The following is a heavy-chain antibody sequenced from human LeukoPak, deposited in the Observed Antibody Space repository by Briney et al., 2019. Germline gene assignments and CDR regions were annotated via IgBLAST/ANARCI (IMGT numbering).Heavy chain of an antibody. J-gene: IGHJ4*02. D-gene: IGHD3-22*01. CDR1: GFTFSTHG. CDR3: AKDYYYDSSGYASDY. CDR2: VTPSGDPT. V-gene: IGHV3-23*01. Sequence: GGSLRLSCAGSGFTFSTHGMNWVRQAPGKGLEWVSGVTPSGDPTYYADSVKGRFIISRDNSKNTLYLQMNSLRAEDTAVYYCAKDYYYDSSGYASDYWGQGTLVTVSS.